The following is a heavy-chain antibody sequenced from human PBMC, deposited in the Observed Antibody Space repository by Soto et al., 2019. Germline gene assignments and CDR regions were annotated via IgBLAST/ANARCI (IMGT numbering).Heavy chain of an antibody. CDR2: ISGSGGST. CDR1: GFTFSSYA. Sequence: PGGSLRLSCAASGFTFSSYAMSWVRQAPGKGLEWVSAISGSGGSTYYADSVKGRFTISRDNSKNTLYLQMNSLRAEDTAVYYCAKVYCGQGVCRYYYYYYMDVWGKGTTVTVSS. D-gene: IGHD2-8*01. J-gene: IGHJ6*03. V-gene: IGHV3-23*01. CDR3: AKVYCGQGVCRYYYYYYMDV.